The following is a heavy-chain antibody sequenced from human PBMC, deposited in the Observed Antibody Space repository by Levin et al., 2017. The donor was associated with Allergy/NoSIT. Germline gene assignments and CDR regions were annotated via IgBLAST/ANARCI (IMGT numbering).Heavy chain of an antibody. CDR3: ARDAGTTRLDY. J-gene: IGHJ4*02. D-gene: IGHD3-10*01. CDR1: GIPFSRSG. V-gene: IGHV3-33*01. CDR2: IWYDGGYK. Sequence: SCAASGIPFSRSGMHWVRQAPGKGLEWVAVIWYDGGYKYNADSVKGRFTISRDNSKNTLYLQMDGLRVEDTAVYYCARDAGTTRLDYWGQGTLVTVSS.